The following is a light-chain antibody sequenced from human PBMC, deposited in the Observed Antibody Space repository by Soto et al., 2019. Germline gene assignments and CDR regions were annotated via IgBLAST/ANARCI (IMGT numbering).Light chain of an antibody. CDR1: SSDVGGYDY. V-gene: IGLV2-14*01. CDR3: DSFTSSRAYV. J-gene: IGLJ1*01. Sequence: QSALTQPASVSGSPGQSITISCTGTSSDVGGYDYVSWYQQQSGKAPKLIIYEVSSRPSVVSNRFSGSKSGNTASLTISGLQADDEADYYCDSFTSSRAYVFGVGTKVTVL. CDR2: EVS.